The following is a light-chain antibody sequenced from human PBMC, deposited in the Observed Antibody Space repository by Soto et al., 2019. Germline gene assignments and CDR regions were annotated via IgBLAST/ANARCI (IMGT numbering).Light chain of an antibody. V-gene: IGKV3-15*01. Sequence: ILMTQTPATLSVSPGDSATLSCSASHRVSSYLAWYQQRPGQSTRLLIYGVSTGANGVPARFSGSGSGTVFTLTISSLQPDDFATYYCQQYNTYSPERTFGQGTKVDIK. CDR1: HRVSSY. CDR2: GVS. CDR3: QQYNTYSPERT. J-gene: IGKJ1*01.